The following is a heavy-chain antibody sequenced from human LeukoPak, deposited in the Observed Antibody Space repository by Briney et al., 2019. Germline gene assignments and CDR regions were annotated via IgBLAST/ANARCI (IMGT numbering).Heavy chain of an antibody. CDR2: IYPGDSDT. CDR1: GYRFTSYW. Sequence: GESLKISCQGSGYRFTSYWIGWVRQMPGKGLEWMGIIYPGDSDTRYSPSFQGQVTISADKSISTAYLQWSSLKASDTAMYYCARGPLVSRPQGAFDIWGQGTMVTVSS. J-gene: IGHJ3*02. D-gene: IGHD6-6*01. V-gene: IGHV5-51*01. CDR3: ARGPLVSRPQGAFDI.